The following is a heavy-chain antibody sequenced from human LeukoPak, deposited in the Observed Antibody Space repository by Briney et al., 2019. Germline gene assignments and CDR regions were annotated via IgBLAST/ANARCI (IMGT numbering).Heavy chain of an antibody. CDR2: ISWNSGSI. Sequence: GGSLRLSCAASGFTFDDYAMHWVRQAPGKGLEWVSGISWNSGSIGYADSVKGRFTISRDNAKNSLYLQMNSLRAEDTALYYCATVATIGRGLFDYWGQGTLVTVSS. CDR3: ATVATIGRGLFDY. J-gene: IGHJ4*02. CDR1: GFTFDDYA. V-gene: IGHV3-9*01. D-gene: IGHD5-12*01.